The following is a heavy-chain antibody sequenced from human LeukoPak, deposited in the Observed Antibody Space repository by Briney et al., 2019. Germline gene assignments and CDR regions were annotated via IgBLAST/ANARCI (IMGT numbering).Heavy chain of an antibody. Sequence: TGGSLRLSCAASGLHSSGTAMSWVRQAPGKGLEWVSAISHDGMNAYYADSVKGRFTISRDNSKKTVSLEMSSLTAADTGVYYCAKDGAQYSSGPECDPRGQGALVTVSP. D-gene: IGHD6-19*01. CDR3: AKDGAQYSSGPECDP. V-gene: IGHV3-23*01. CDR1: GLHSSGTA. J-gene: IGHJ5*02. CDR2: ISHDGMNA.